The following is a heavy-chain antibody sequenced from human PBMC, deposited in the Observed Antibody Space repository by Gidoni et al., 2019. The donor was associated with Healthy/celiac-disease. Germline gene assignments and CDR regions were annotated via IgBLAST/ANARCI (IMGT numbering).Heavy chain of an antibody. D-gene: IGHD5-18*01. J-gene: IGHJ4*02. CDR3: ARGRSLGYIASFDY. CDR2: INHSGST. Sequence: QVQLQQWGAGLLKPSETLSLTCAVYGGSFSGYYWSWIRQPPGKGLEWIGEINHSGSTNYNPSLKSRVTISVDTSKNQFSLKLSSVTAADTAVYYCARGRSLGYIASFDYWGQGTLVTVSS. V-gene: IGHV4-34*01. CDR1: GGSFSGYY.